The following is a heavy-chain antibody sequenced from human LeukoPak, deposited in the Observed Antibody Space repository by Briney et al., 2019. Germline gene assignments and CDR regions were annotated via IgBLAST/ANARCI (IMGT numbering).Heavy chain of an antibody. J-gene: IGHJ6*02. V-gene: IGHV3-33*01. CDR3: ARGVRIYYGMDV. CDR2: IWYDGSNK. CDR1: GFTFSSYG. Sequence: GGSLRLSCAASGFTFSSYGMHWVRQAPGKGLEWVAVIWYDGSNKYYADSVKGRFTISRDNSKNTLYLQMNSLRAEDTAVYYCARGVRIYYGMDVWGQGTTVTVSS.